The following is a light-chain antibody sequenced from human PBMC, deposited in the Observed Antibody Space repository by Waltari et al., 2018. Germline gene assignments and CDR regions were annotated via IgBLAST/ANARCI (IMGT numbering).Light chain of an antibody. Sequence: ENVSTQSPATLSLSPGEEAPFSCMASQNVGNSLAWYQHKPGQAPRLLISDPANRASGTPARFSGSGSGTDFTLTISSLEPDDFAVYYCQQRSNWHTFGQGTKLEIK. CDR2: DPA. CDR3: QQRSNWHT. J-gene: IGKJ2*01. V-gene: IGKV3-11*01. CDR1: QNVGNS.